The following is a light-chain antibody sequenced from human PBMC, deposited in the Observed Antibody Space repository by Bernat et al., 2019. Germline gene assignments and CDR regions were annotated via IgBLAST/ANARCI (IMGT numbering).Light chain of an antibody. CDR3: ATWDDSLNGWV. Sequence: SASGTPGQRVTISCSGSSSDIGSNSVTWYQQFPGTAPKVLMYATNQRPSGVPDRFSGSKSGTSASLAISGLQSDDEGNYYCATWDDSLNGWVFGGGTKLTVL. V-gene: IGLV1-44*01. J-gene: IGLJ3*02. CDR1: SSDIGSNS. CDR2: ATN.